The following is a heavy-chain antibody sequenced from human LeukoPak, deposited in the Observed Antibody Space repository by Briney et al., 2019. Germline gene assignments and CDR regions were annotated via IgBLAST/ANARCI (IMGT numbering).Heavy chain of an antibody. CDR1: GYTFTSYD. Sequence: VSSVKVSCKASGYTFTSYDINWVRQAPGQGLKWMGWMSPYSGHTGYAQKFQGRVTITRKTSIRTAYIELSSLKSNDPARYYWGKKAKVGDRLDWFDSWGQGTLVIVSS. CDR3: GKKAKVGDRLDWFDS. J-gene: IGHJ5*01. V-gene: IGHV1-8*03. D-gene: IGHD3-3*01. CDR2: MSPYSGHT.